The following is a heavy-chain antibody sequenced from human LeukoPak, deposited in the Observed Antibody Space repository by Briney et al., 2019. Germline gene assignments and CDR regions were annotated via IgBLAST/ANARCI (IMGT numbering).Heavy chain of an antibody. CDR3: ARSSTPPGIAVAGNLDY. V-gene: IGHV3-30-3*01. CDR1: GFTFSSYA. CDR2: ISYDGSNK. Sequence: GGSLRLSCAASGFTFSSYAMHWVRQAPGKGLGWVAVISYDGSNKYYADSVKGRFTISRDNSKNTLYLQMNSLRAEDTAVYYCARSSTPPGIAVAGNLDYWGQGTLVTVSS. J-gene: IGHJ4*02. D-gene: IGHD6-19*01.